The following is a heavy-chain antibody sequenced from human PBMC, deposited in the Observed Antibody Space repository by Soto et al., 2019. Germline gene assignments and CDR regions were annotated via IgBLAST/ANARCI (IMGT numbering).Heavy chain of an antibody. Sequence: GASVKVSCKASGFTFTSSAVQWVRQARGQRLEWIGWIVVGSGNTNYAQKFQERVTITRDMSTSTAYMELSSLRSEDTAVYYCAADVLRSLEWLFPPAGMDVWGQGTTVTVSS. CDR2: IVVGSGNT. J-gene: IGHJ6*02. V-gene: IGHV1-58*01. CDR3: AADVLRSLEWLFPPAGMDV. CDR1: GFTFTSSA. D-gene: IGHD3-3*01.